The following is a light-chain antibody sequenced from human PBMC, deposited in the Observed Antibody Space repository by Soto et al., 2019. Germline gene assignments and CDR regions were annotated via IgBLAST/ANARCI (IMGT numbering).Light chain of an antibody. CDR2: DTS. CDR3: QQYNKWTGGT. CDR1: QSVSSN. V-gene: IGKV3-15*01. J-gene: IGKJ5*01. Sequence: EIVMTQSPATLSVSPGERATLSCMASQSVSSNLAWYQQKPGQSPRLLIYDTSTRATGIPARFSGSGSGTEFTLTISSLQSEDFAVYYCQQYNKWTGGTFGQGKRLEIK.